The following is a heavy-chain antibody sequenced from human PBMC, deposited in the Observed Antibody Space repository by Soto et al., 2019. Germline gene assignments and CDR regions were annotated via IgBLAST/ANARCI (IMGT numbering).Heavy chain of an antibody. CDR3: ARAPKIVVAPFDY. CDR1: GFSISSVDYY. V-gene: IGHV4-30-4*01. J-gene: IGHJ4*02. Sequence: PSETLSLTCTVSGFSISSVDYYWSWIRQPPGKGLEWIGYIYYSGSTYYNPSLKSRVTISVDTSKNQFSLKLSSVTAADTAVYYCARAPKIVVAPFDYWGQGTLVTVSS. CDR2: IYYSGST. D-gene: IGHD3-22*01.